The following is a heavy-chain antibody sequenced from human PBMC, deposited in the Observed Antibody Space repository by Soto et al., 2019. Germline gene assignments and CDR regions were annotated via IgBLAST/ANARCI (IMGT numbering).Heavy chain of an antibody. D-gene: IGHD5-12*01. CDR3: ARYLGYSGYDNI. J-gene: IGHJ4*02. V-gene: IGHV4-4*02. CDR1: GGSISSTNW. CDR2: IYHTGTT. Sequence: QVQLQESGPGLVKPSGTLSLTCAVSGGSISSTNWWSWVREPPGKGLEWIGEIYHTGTTNYNPSLKSRVTISVDKSKNQFSLKLISVTAADTAVYYCARYLGYSGYDNIWGQGTLVTVSS.